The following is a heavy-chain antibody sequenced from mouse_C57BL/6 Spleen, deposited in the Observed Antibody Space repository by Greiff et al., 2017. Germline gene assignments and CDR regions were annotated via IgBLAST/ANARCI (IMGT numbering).Heavy chain of an antibody. Sequence: EVQLQQSGPELVKPGASVKIPCKASGYTFTDYNMDWVKQSHGKSLEWIGDINPNNGGTIYNQKFKGKATLTVDKSSSTAYMELRSLTSEDTAVYYGARRMVTPYYAMDDWGQGTSVTVSS. J-gene: IGHJ4*01. CDR3: ARRMVTPYYAMDD. D-gene: IGHD2-3*01. CDR1: GYTFTDYN. V-gene: IGHV1-18*01. CDR2: INPNNGGT.